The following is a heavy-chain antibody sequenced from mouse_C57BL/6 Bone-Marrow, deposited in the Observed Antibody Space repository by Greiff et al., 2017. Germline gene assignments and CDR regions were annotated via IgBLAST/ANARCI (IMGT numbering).Heavy chain of an antibody. V-gene: IGHV8-8*01. Sequence: QVTLKECGPGILQPSQTLSLTCSFSGFSLCTFGMGVGWIRQPSGKDLEWLALILWDDDTYYTPALKSRLTISKDTSKNQVFLKIANVDTADTATYYCARIWNGDYFDYWGQGTTLTVSS. CDR3: ARIWNGDYFDY. CDR1: GFSLCTFGMG. J-gene: IGHJ2*01. CDR2: ILWDDDT.